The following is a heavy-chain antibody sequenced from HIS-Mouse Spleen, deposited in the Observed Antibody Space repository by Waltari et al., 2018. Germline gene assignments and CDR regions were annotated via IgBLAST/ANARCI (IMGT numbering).Heavy chain of an antibody. Sequence: QLQLQESGPGLVKPSEPLSLTCTFPGGSSSSSSYYWGWISQPPGKGLEWIGSIYYSGSTYYNPSLKSRVTISVDTSKNQFSLKLSSVTAADTAVYYCAREIPYSSSWYDWYFDLWGRGTLVTVSS. D-gene: IGHD6-13*01. CDR2: IYYSGST. CDR1: GGSSSSSSYY. CDR3: AREIPYSSSWYDWYFDL. J-gene: IGHJ2*01. V-gene: IGHV4-39*07.